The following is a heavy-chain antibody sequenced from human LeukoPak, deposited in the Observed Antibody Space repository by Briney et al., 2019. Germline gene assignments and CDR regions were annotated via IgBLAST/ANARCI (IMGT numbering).Heavy chain of an antibody. J-gene: IGHJ6*03. CDR3: AKGGTDSHWYYYMDV. Sequence: GGSLRLSCAASGFTFSTYAMSWVRRAPGKGLEWVSTISGSGITTYYAGSVKGRFTISRDNSKNTLYLQMNSLRAEDTAVYYCAKGGTDSHWYYYMDVWGKGTTVTVSS. CDR2: ISGSGITT. D-gene: IGHD3-22*01. V-gene: IGHV3-23*01. CDR1: GFTFSTYA.